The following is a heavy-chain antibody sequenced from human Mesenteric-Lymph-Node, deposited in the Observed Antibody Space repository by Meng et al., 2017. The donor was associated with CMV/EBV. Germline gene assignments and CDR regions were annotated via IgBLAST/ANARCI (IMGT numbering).Heavy chain of an antibody. D-gene: IGHD6-13*01. CDR2: IYWDDDK. J-gene: IGHJ4*02. CDR1: GFSLSTSGVG. V-gene: IGHV2-5*02. CDR3: AHSSGIAAAGPFYFDY. Sequence: QMTLRESGPPLVKPIQTLTPTCTVPGFSLSTSGVGVGWIRQPPGKALAWLSLIYWDDDKRYSPSLKSRLTITKDTSKNQVVLTMTNMDPVDTATYFCAHSSGIAAAGPFYFDYWGQGTLVTVSS.